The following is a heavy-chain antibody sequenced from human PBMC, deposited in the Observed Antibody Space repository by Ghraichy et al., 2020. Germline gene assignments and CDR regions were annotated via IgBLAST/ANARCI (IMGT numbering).Heavy chain of an antibody. V-gene: IGHV4-34*01. CDR2: IDHIGST. CDR1: GGSFRGYF. J-gene: IGHJ5*02. CDR3: ARGGYNWQHPYFDP. D-gene: IGHD1-20*01. Sequence: LNISCAVSGGSFRGYFWSWIRQPPGKGLEWIGEIDHIGSTNFNPSLRGRVTISLDTSRSQFSLRLSFLTAADTALYFCARGGYNWQHPYFDPWGQGTLVTVSS.